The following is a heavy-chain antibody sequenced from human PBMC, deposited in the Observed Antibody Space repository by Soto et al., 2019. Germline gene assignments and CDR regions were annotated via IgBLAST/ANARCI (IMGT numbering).Heavy chain of an antibody. CDR2: ISYDGSNK. Sequence: PGGSLRLSCAASGFTFISYGMHWVRQAPGKGLEWVAVISYDGSNKYYADSVKGRFTISRDNSKNTLYLQMNSLRAEDTAVYYCAKELRWYCSSTSCYAPSYVYYYYGMDVWGQGTTVTVSS. CDR3: AKELRWYCSSTSCYAPSYVYYYYGMDV. CDR1: GFTFISYG. V-gene: IGHV3-30*18. J-gene: IGHJ6*02. D-gene: IGHD2-2*01.